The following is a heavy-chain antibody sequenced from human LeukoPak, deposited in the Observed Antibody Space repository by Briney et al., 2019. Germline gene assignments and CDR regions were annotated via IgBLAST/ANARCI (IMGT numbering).Heavy chain of an antibody. D-gene: IGHD6-13*01. CDR1: GGSISSYY. CDR2: IYYSGST. J-gene: IGHJ4*02. Sequence: SETLSLTCTVSGGSISSYYWSWIRQPPGKGLEWIGYIYYSGSTNYNPSLKSRVTISVDTSKNQFSLKLSSVTAADTAVYYCARHPKYSSSWYSFDYWGPGTLVTVSS. V-gene: IGHV4-59*08. CDR3: ARHPKYSSSWYSFDY.